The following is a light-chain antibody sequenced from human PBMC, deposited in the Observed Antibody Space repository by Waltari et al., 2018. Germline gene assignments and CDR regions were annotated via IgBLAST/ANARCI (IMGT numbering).Light chain of an antibody. CDR3: AAWDRSLSIVV. Sequence: QSVLTQPPSASGTPGQRVTISCSGSSSNIGVSTVNWYQQFPGTAPQLHIHSSIQRPSGVPDRFSGSKSGTSASLAISGLQSEDEADYYCAAWDRSLSIVVFGGGTKLTVL. J-gene: IGLJ2*01. CDR2: SSI. CDR1: SSNIGVST. V-gene: IGLV1-44*01.